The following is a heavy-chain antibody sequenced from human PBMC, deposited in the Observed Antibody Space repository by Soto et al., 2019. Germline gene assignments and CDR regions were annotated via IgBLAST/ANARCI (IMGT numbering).Heavy chain of an antibody. D-gene: IGHD3-10*01. V-gene: IGHV1-58*01. CDR2: IVVGSGNT. CDR1: GFTFTSSA. CDR3: AADRGSGSYERYYYYYYGMDV. J-gene: IGHJ6*02. Sequence: ASVKVYCKASGFTFTSSAVQWVRQARGQRLEWIGWIVVGSGNTNYAQKFQERVTITRDMSTSTAYMELSSLRSEDTAVYYCAADRGSGSYERYYYYYYGMDVWGQGTTVTVSS.